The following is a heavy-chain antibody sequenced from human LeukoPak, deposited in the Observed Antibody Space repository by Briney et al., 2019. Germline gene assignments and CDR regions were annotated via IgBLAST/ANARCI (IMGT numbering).Heavy chain of an antibody. Sequence: SETLSLTCTVSGGSISSSRDYWAWIRQPPGKGLEWIANIYYSGSTYYSPSLKSRVTISVDTSKNQFSLKLSSVTAADTAVYYCARGVGELCSGGSCPSLTLDYWGQGTLVTVSS. CDR1: GGSISSSRDY. CDR2: IYYSGST. CDR3: ARGVGELCSGGSCPSLTLDY. V-gene: IGHV4-39*01. D-gene: IGHD2-15*01. J-gene: IGHJ4*02.